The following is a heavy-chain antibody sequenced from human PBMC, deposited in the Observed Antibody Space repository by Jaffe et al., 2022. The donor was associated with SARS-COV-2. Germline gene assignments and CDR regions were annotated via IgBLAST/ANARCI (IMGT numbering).Heavy chain of an antibody. V-gene: IGHV4-59*01. D-gene: IGHD3-10*01. CDR2: IYYSGST. J-gene: IGHJ3*02. CDR3: ARDRGPLWFGELSPHGAFDI. CDR1: GGSISSYY. Sequence: QVQLQESGPGLVKPSETLSLTCTVSGGSISSYYWSWIRQPPGKGLEWIGYIYYSGSTNYNPSLKSRVTISVDTSKNQFSLKLSSVTAADTAVYYCARDRGPLWFGELSPHGAFDIWGQGTMVTVSS.